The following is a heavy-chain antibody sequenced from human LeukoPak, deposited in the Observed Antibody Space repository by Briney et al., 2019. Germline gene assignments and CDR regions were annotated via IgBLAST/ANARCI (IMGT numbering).Heavy chain of an antibody. Sequence: SVKVSCKASGGTFSSYAISWVRQAPGQGLEWMGGIIPIFGTANYAQKFQGRVTITADESTSTAYMELSSLRSEDTAVYYCARDQRELAGPNWFDPWGQGTLVTVSS. V-gene: IGHV1-69*13. CDR1: GGTFSSYA. J-gene: IGHJ5*02. D-gene: IGHD6-19*01. CDR2: IIPIFGTA. CDR3: ARDQRELAGPNWFDP.